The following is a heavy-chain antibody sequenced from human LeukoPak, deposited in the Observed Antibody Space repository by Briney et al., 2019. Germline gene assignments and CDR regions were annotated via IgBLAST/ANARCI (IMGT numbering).Heavy chain of an antibody. V-gene: IGHV4-39*07. Sequence: PSETLSLTCTVSGGSISNSSWYWGWIRQPPGKGPEWIGSIYYSGRTYHNPSLKSRVTISVDTSKNQFSLKLSSVTAADTAVYYCARGLLLYYFDYWGQGTLVTVSS. CDR3: ARGLLLYYFDY. D-gene: IGHD2-15*01. CDR1: GGSISNSSWY. J-gene: IGHJ4*02. CDR2: IYYSGRT.